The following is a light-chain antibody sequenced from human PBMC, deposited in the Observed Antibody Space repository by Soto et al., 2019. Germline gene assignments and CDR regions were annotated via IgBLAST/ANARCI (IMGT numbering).Light chain of an antibody. CDR2: DTS. V-gene: IGKV3-20*01. CDR1: QSVSSSY. Sequence: EIVLTQSAGTLSLSQGQRSTLSCMTSQSVSSSYLAWYQQKPGQAPRLLIYDTSSRASGIPDRFSGSGSETDFTLTISRLESDDFAVYYCQQFDSSSWTFGPGTKVDIK. CDR3: QQFDSSSWT. J-gene: IGKJ1*01.